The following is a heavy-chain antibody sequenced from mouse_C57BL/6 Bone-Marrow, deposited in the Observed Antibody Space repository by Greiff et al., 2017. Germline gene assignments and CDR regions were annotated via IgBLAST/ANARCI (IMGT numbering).Heavy chain of an antibody. D-gene: IGHD2-5*01. V-gene: IGHV8-8*01. CDR1: GFSLSTFGMG. Sequence: QVTLKVSGPGILQPSQTLSLTCSFSGFSLSTFGMGVGWIRQPSGKGLEWLAHTWWDDDKYYNPALKSRLTISKDTSKNQVFLKIANVDTADTATYFCARMGSYYSNSAWFAYWGQGTLVTVSA. J-gene: IGHJ3*01. CDR2: TWWDDDK. CDR3: ARMGSYYSNSAWFAY.